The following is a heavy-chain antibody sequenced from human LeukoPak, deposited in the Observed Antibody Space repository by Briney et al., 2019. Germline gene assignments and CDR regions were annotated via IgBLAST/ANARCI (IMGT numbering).Heavy chain of an antibody. CDR3: ASSTTVTTNWFDP. J-gene: IGHJ5*02. V-gene: IGHV4-39*01. D-gene: IGHD4-17*01. CDR1: GGSISSGSCY. Sequence: SETLSLTCTVSGGSISSGSCYWGWIRQPPGKGLEWIGSIYYSGSTYYNPSLKSRVTISVDTSKNQFSLKLSSVTAADTAVYYCASSTTVTTNWFDPWGQGTLVTVSS. CDR2: IYYSGST.